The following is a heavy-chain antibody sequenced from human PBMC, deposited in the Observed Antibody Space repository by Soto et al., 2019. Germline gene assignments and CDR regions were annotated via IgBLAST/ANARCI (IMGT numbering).Heavy chain of an antibody. D-gene: IGHD4-4*01. V-gene: IGHV3-21*01. J-gene: IGHJ4*02. CDR3: ARALGNRPTDC. CDR2: ISSSSSYI. CDR1: GFSFSTYS. Sequence: GGSLRLSCAASGFSFSTYSMNWVRQAPGEGLEWVSSISSSSSYIYYADSVKGRFTISRDNARNSLYLQMNSLRAEDTAVYYCARALGNRPTDCWGQGT.